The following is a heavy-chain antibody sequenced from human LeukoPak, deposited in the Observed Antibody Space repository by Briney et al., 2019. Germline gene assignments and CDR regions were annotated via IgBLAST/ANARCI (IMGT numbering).Heavy chain of an antibody. CDR1: GGSISSYY. CDR3: ASQLGIPYFDY. Sequence: SETLSLTCTVSGGSISSYYWSWIRQPPGKGLEWIGYIYYSGSTNYNPSLKSRVTISVDTSKNQFSLKLSSVTAADTAVYYCASQLGIPYFDYWGQGTLVTVSS. V-gene: IGHV4-59*08. D-gene: IGHD7-27*01. CDR2: IYYSGST. J-gene: IGHJ4*02.